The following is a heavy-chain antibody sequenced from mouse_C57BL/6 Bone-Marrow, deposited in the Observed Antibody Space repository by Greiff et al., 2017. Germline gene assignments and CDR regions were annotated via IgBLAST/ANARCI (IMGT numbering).Heavy chain of an antibody. D-gene: IGHD1-1*02. CDR2: ICWNDDK. J-gene: IGHJ1*03. Sequence: QVTLKVCGPGILQPSQTLSLTCSFSGFSLSTFGMGVGWIRQPSGKGLEWLAHICWNDDKYYNPVLKSRLTISKDTSKNQVFLKIANVDTADTATYDCARRWGDWYFDVWGTGTTVTVSS. CDR3: ARRWGDWYFDV. V-gene: IGHV8-8*01. CDR1: GFSLSTFGMG.